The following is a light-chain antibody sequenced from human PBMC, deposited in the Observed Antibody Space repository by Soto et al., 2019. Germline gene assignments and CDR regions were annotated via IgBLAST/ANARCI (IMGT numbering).Light chain of an antibody. J-gene: IGKJ1*01. CDR1: QSVSRY. CDR3: HQYKNWPWT. V-gene: IGKV3-15*01. Sequence: EIVMTQSPRSLSVSQGARGALSCTASQSVSRYLAWYQQIPGQAPRLLIHGASTGAIGVPDRFSGSGSGTEFTLTISTLQSEDSAVYYCHQYKNWPWTFGQGTKVDIK. CDR2: GAS.